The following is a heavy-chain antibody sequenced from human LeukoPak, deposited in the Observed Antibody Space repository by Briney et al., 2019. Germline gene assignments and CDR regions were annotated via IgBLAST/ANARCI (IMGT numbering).Heavy chain of an antibody. V-gene: IGHV1-8*01. J-gene: IGHJ6*02. CDR3: ARADPPLLYDFLVYYYYGMDV. CDR2: MNPNSGNT. Sequence: ASVKVSRKASGYTFTSYDINWVRQATGQGLEWMGWMNPNSGNTGYAQKFQGRVTMTRNTSISTAYMELSSLRSEDTAVYYCARADPPLLYDFLVYYYYGMDVWGQGTTVAVSS. D-gene: IGHD3-3*01. CDR1: GYTFTSYD.